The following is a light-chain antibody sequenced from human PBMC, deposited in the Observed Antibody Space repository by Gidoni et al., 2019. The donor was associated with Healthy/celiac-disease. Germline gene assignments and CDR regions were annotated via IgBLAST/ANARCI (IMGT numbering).Light chain of an antibody. Sequence: DIQMTQSPSSLSASVGDRVTIPCRASQSISSYLNWYQQTPGKAPKLLIYAASSLQSGVPSRFSGSGSGTDFTLTISSLQPEDFATYYCQQSYRTPMYTFXXXTKLEIK. J-gene: IGKJ2*01. CDR2: AAS. V-gene: IGKV1-39*01. CDR1: QSISSY. CDR3: QQSYRTPMYT.